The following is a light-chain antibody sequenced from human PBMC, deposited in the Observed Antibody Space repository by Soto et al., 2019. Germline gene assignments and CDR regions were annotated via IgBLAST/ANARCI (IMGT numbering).Light chain of an antibody. CDR3: QHYNAYPVT. CDR1: QSISGQ. CDR2: DAS. J-gene: IGKJ4*01. Sequence: DIQMTQSPSPLSAFAGDRVTVPCRASQSISGQLAWYQQRPGKAPNLLISDASNLNGGVPLRFSGSGSGTEFTLTISSLQPDDFATYYCQHYNAYPVTFGGGTKVDIK. V-gene: IGKV1-5*01.